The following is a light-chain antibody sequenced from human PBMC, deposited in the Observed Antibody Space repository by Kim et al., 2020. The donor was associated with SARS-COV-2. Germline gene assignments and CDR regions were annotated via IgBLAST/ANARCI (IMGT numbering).Light chain of an antibody. V-gene: IGLV2-8*01. CDR1: GSAIGTYDY. CDR3: SSYAARNTLV. J-gene: IGLJ2*01. Sequence: GQSVTISCIGTGSAIGTYDYVSWYQQHPGRAPTLMIFEVTKRPSGVPDRFSGSKSGNTASLTVSGLQTEDEADYFCSSYAARNTLVFGGGTKLTVL. CDR2: EVT.